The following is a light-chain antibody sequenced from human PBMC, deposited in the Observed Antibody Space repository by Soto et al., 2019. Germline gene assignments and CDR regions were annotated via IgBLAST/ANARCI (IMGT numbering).Light chain of an antibody. V-gene: IGKV3-15*01. CDR1: QSVSSH. CDR3: QQFGDWPS. CDR2: DSS. Sequence: EIRMTQSPAILSVSPGESATLSCRASQSVSSHVVWYQQKPGQAPRLLISDSSTTGFPARFSGSGSVTEFTLTISSLQSDDSAIYCWQQFGDWPSFGLGTKLEI. J-gene: IGKJ1*01.